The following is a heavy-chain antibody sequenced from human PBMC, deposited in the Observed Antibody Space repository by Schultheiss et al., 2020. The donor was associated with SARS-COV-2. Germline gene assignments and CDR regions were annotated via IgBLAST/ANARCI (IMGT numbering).Heavy chain of an antibody. Sequence: ASVKVSCKASGYTFTNYNYGVNWVRQAPGQGLEWMGWINTNTGNPTYAQGFTGRFVFSLDTSVSTTYLQISSLKAEDTAVYYCAKVGVGSGSYRWFDYWGQGTLVTVSS. CDR1: GYTFTNYNYG. D-gene: IGHD3-10*01. V-gene: IGHV7-4-1*02. J-gene: IGHJ4*02. CDR3: AKVGVGSGSYRWFDY. CDR2: INTNTGNP.